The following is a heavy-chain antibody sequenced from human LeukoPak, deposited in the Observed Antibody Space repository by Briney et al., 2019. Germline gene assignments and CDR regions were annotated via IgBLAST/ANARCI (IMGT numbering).Heavy chain of an antibody. CDR2: INPNSGGT. CDR3: ARDNWGIVVVVAAMSWFDP. Sequence: GASVKVSCKASGYTFTGYYMHWVRRAPGQGLEWMGWINPNSGGTNYAQKFQGRVTMTRDTSISTAYMELSRLRSDDTAVYYCARDNWGIVVVVAAMSWFDPWGQGTLVTVSS. CDR1: GYTFTGYY. D-gene: IGHD2-15*01. J-gene: IGHJ5*02. V-gene: IGHV1-2*02.